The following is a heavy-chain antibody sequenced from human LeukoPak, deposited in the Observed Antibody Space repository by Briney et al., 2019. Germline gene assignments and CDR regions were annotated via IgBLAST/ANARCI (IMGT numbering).Heavy chain of an antibody. J-gene: IGHJ5*02. D-gene: IGHD2-15*01. V-gene: IGHV4-59*11. CDR3: AREGGCSGDTCYSSNWFDP. CDR2: IYHSGST. Sequence: PSETLSLTCTVSGGSISSHYWSWIRQPPGKGLEWIGYIYHSGSTNYNPSLKSRVTISVDTSKKQFSLKLSSVTAADTAVYYCAREGGCSGDTCYSSNWFDPWGQGTLVTVSS. CDR1: GGSISSHY.